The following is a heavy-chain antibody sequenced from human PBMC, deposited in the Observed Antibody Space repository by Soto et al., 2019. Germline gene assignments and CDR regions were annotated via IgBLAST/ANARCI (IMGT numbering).Heavy chain of an antibody. V-gene: IGHV1-69*13. J-gene: IGHJ4*02. D-gene: IGHD6-6*01. CDR2: IIPIFGTA. CDR3: ARVLREYSSSYFDY. Sequence: SVKASCKASGGTFSSYAISWVRQAPGQGLEWMGGIIPIFGTANYAQKFQGRVTITADESTSTAYMELSSLRSEDTAVYYCARVLREYSSSYFDYWGQGTLVTV. CDR1: GGTFSSYA.